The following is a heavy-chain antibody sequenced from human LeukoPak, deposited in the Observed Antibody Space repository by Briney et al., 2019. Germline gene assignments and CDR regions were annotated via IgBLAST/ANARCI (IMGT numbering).Heavy chain of an antibody. D-gene: IGHD5-18*01. CDR2: ISWDGGST. J-gene: IGHJ4*02. CDR1: GFTFDDYA. Sequence: GGSLRLSCAASGFTFDDYAMHWVRQAPGKGLEWVSLISWDGGSTYYADSVKGRFTISRDNSKNSLYLQMNSLRAEDTALYYCAKDIGARYSYGYVDYWGQGTLVTVSS. CDR3: AKDIGARYSYGYVDY. V-gene: IGHV3-43D*03.